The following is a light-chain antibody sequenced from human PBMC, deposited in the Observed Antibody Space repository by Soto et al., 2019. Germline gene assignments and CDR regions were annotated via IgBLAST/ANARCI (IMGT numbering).Light chain of an antibody. V-gene: IGKV3-15*01. CDR2: GAS. CDR1: QRVSSN. CDR3: QQYNNWPPT. J-gene: IGKJ1*01. Sequence: EIVMTQSPATLSVSPGERATLSCRASQRVSSNLAWYQQKPGQAPRLLIYGASTRATGIQARFSGSGSGSESTPGISSLQSEDFAVYYCQQYNNWPPTFGRGTKVEIK.